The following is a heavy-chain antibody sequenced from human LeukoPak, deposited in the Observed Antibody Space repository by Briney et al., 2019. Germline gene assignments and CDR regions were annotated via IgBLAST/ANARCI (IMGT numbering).Heavy chain of an antibody. CDR3: ARAGPFGESYFDY. CDR1: GSTFSSYW. Sequence: GGSLRLSCAASGSTFSSYWMSWVRQAPGKGLEWVANIKQDGSEKYYVDSVKGRFTISRDNAKNSLYLQMNSLRAEDTAVYYCARAGPFGESYFDYWGQGTLVTVSS. D-gene: IGHD3-10*01. CDR2: IKQDGSEK. J-gene: IGHJ4*02. V-gene: IGHV3-7*01.